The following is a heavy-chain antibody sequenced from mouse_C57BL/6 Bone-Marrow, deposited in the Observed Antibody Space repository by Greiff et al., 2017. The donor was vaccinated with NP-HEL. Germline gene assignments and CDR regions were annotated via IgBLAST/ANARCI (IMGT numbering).Heavy chain of an antibody. CDR2: ISSGGSYT. CDR1: GFTFSSYG. Sequence: VQLKESGGDLVKPGGSLKLSCAASGFTFSSYGMSWVRQTPDKRLEWVATISSGGSYTYYPDSVKGRFTISRDNAKNTLYLQMSSLKSEDTAMYYCARHELRAYWGQGTLVTVSA. CDR3: ARHELRAY. J-gene: IGHJ3*01. V-gene: IGHV5-6*01.